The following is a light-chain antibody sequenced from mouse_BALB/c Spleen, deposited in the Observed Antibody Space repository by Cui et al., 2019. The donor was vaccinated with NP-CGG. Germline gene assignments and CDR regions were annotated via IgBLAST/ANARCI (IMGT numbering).Light chain of an antibody. V-gene: IGLV1*01. J-gene: IGLJ1*01. CDR3: ALWYSNHWV. CDR1: TAAVTTSNY. CDR2: GTN. Sequence: QAVVTQEFSLTTSPGETVTLTCRSSTAAVTTSNYANWVQEKPDHLFTGIIGGTNNRAPGVPARFSGSLIGDKAALTITGAQTEDEAIYFCALWYSNHWVFGGGTKLTVL.